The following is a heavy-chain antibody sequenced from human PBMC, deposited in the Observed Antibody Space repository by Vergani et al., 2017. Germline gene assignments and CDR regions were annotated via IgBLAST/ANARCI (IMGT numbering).Heavy chain of an antibody. CDR2: ISYDGSNK. CDR3: ARGGWELR. V-gene: IGHV3-30*03. J-gene: IGHJ4*02. D-gene: IGHD1-26*01. Sequence: VQLVESGGGVVQPGRSLRLSCAASGFTFSSYGMHWVRQAPGKGLEWVAVISYDGSNKYYAESVKGRFTISRDNSKNTLYLQRNSLRAEDTAVYYCARGGWELRWGQGTLVTVSS. CDR1: GFTFSSYG.